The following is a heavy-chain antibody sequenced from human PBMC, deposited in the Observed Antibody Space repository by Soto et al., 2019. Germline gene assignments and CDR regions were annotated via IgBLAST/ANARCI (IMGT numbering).Heavy chain of an antibody. CDR1: GFSFGTYT. CDR3: ARGSKDSYPGSRIFDF. V-gene: IGHV3-23*01. Sequence: GGSLRLSCAVSGFSFGTYTVNWVRQAPGMGLEWVSGLSDSVGTTHYAYSVKGRFTISRDNSKNTLYLQMSSLRAEDSAVYYCARGSKDSYPGSRIFDFWGRGTLVTVSS. CDR2: LSDSVGTT. D-gene: IGHD3-10*01. J-gene: IGHJ4*02.